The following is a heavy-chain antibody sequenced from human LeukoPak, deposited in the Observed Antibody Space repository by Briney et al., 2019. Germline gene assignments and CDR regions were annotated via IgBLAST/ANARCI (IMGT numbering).Heavy chain of an antibody. CDR1: GGTFISYA. CDR3: ARALGVYGDYDFDY. Sequence: SVKVSCKASGGTFISYAISWVRQAPGQGLEWMGGIIPIFGTANYAQKFQGRVTITADKSTSTAYMELSSLRSEDTAVYYCARALGVYGDYDFDYWGQGTLVTVSS. CDR2: IIPIFGTA. D-gene: IGHD4-17*01. V-gene: IGHV1-69*06. J-gene: IGHJ4*02.